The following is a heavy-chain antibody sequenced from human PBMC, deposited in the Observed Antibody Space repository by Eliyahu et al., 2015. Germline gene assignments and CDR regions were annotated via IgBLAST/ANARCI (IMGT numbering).Heavy chain of an antibody. V-gene: IGHV4-39*01. CDR2: XYYSGTT. Sequence: QLQLQESGPGLVTLSETLSLTCTVSGGSISTTSYYWXXFRQSPGEGLEGIGTXYYSGTTYYNPSLKSRVTMSIDTSKNLFSLKLNSVTAADTAVYYCARRASGWNVGWFDPWGQGTLVTVSS. CDR1: GGSISTTSYY. CDR3: ARRASGWNVGWFDP. J-gene: IGHJ5*02. D-gene: IGHD1-1*01.